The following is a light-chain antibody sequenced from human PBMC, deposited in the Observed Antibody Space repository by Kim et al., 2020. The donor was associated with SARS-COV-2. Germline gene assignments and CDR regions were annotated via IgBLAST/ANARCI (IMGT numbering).Light chain of an antibody. Sequence: SVSPGESASLSCKASQGVSNYVGWYQMKPGQAPRVIIFGAYMRASGIPARFSGSGSRTDFTLSISSLQSEDTAFYYCQHYNDWPGTFGQGTKLEIK. J-gene: IGKJ2*01. V-gene: IGKV3-15*01. CDR1: QGVSNY. CDR2: GAY. CDR3: QHYNDWPGT.